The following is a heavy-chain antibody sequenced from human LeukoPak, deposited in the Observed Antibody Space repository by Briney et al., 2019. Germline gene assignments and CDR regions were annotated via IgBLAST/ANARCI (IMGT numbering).Heavy chain of an antibody. CDR3: ARDQGTGEAFDI. J-gene: IGHJ3*02. D-gene: IGHD7-27*01. CDR2: IWYDGSNK. CDR1: GFTFSSYG. Sequence: PGGSLRLSCAASGFTFSSYGMHWVRQAPGKGLEWVAVIWYDGSNKYYADSVKGRFTISRDNSKNTLYLQMNSLRAEDTAVYYCARDQGTGEAFDIWGQGTMVTVSS. V-gene: IGHV3-33*01.